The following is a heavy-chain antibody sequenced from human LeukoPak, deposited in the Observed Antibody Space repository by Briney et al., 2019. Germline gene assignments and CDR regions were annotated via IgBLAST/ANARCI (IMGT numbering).Heavy chain of an antibody. J-gene: IGHJ6*03. V-gene: IGHV3-30*04. CDR3: ARGRDYYYYYMDV. Sequence: GGSLRLSCAASGFTFSSYAMHWVRQAPGKGLEWVAVISYDGSNKYYADSVKGRFTISRDNSKNTLYLQMNSLRAEDTAVYYCARGRDYYYYYMDVWGKGTTVTVSS. CDR2: ISYDGSNK. CDR1: GFTFSSYA.